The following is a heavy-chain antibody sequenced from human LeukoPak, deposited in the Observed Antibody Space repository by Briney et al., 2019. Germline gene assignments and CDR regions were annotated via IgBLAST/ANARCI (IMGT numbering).Heavy chain of an antibody. CDR1: GGTFISYT. Sequence: SSVKVSCKAAGGTFISYTISWGGQAAGQGGEWRGGMIHILGIANNAQKFQGRVTITSDKKTSTAYMELSSLSSEDTAVYYCARYDRTASFDPWGQGTLVTVSS. CDR3: ARYDRTASFDP. J-gene: IGHJ5*02. V-gene: IGHV1-69*02. CDR2: MIHILGIA. D-gene: IGHD3-3*01.